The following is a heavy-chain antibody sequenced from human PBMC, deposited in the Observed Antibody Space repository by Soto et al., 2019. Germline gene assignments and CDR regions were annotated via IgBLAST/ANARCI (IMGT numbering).Heavy chain of an antibody. V-gene: IGHV1-18*01. CDR1: GYTFTSYG. D-gene: IGHD4-17*01. CDR3: ARDLSPYGDYVGFDY. J-gene: IGHJ4*02. CDR2: ISAYNGNT. Sequence: QVQLVQSGAEVKKPGASVKVSCKASGYTFTSYGISWVRQAPGQGLEWMGWISAYNGNTNYAQKLQGRVTMTTDTSTSTADRELRSLRSDDTAVYYCARDLSPYGDYVGFDYWGQGTLVTVSS.